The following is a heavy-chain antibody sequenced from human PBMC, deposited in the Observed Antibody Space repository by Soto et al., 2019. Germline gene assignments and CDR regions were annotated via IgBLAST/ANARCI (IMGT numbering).Heavy chain of an antibody. V-gene: IGHV5-51*01. CDR1: GYSFTSYW. CDR3: ARRGYFYSIGYFGSAFDI. D-gene: IGHD3-22*01. Sequence: GESLKISCKGSGYSFTSYWIGWVRQMPGKGLEWMGIIYPGDSDTRYSPSFQGQVTISADKSISTAYLQWSSLKASDTAMYYCARRGYFYSIGYFGSAFDIWGQGTLVTVSS. CDR2: IYPGDSDT. J-gene: IGHJ3*02.